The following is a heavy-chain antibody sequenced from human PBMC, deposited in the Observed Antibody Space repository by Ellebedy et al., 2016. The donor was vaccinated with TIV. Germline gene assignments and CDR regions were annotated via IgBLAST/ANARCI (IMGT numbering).Heavy chain of an antibody. CDR1: GYTFTNYG. V-gene: IGHV1-3*04. D-gene: IGHD2-8*02. CDR2: INTGNGDT. J-gene: IGHJ4*02. Sequence: AASVKVSCKATGYTFTNYGMHWVRQAPGQRLEWMGWINTGNGDTRYSQRLQGRVTITRDTAASTAYMALSSLKSDDTAVYYWARGLASSGAPCWGQGTLVTVSS. CDR3: ARGLASSGAPC.